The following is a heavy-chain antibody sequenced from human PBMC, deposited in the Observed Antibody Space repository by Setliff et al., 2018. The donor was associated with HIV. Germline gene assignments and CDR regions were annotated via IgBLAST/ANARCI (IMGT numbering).Heavy chain of an antibody. D-gene: IGHD4-17*01. Sequence: SETLSLTCTVSGGSVGSGSYYWSWIRQSPGKGPEWIEYIYYSGSTTYNPTLKSRVAMSIDTSKNQFSLKVRSVSAADTAVYYCARDPPGYGDSNDYWGQGMLVTVSS. J-gene: IGHJ4*02. V-gene: IGHV4-61*01. CDR3: ARDPPGYGDSNDY. CDR1: GGSVGSGSYY. CDR2: IYYSGST.